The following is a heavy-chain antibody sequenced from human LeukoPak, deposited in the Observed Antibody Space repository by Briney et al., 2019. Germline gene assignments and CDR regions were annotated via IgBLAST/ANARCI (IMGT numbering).Heavy chain of an antibody. J-gene: IGHJ3*01. V-gene: IGHV4-31*03. CDR1: GGSISSGGYY. CDR2: IYYSGST. CDR3: ARELRYDNSDSGAF. D-gene: IGHD3-22*01. Sequence: PSETLSLTCTVSGGSISSGGYYWSWIRQHPGKGLEWIGYIYYSGSTYYNPSLKSRVTISVDTSKNQFSLKLSSVTAADTAVYYCARELRYDNSDSGAFWGQGTVVTVSS.